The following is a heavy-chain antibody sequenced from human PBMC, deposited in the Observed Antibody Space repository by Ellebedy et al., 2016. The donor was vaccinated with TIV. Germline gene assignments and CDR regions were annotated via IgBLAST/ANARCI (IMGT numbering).Heavy chain of an antibody. J-gene: IGHJ4*02. CDR1: GYTFTAYH. Sequence: ASVKVSCKASGYTFTAYHIHWVRQAPGQGLEWMGCIRPDSGVTYYAQRFQGRVTMTRDTSISTAYMELSRLRSDDTAVYYCARDLGIAAAADRGCLGYWGQGTLVTVSS. CDR3: ARDLGIAAAADRGCLGY. D-gene: IGHD6-13*01. CDR2: IRPDSGVT. V-gene: IGHV1-2*02.